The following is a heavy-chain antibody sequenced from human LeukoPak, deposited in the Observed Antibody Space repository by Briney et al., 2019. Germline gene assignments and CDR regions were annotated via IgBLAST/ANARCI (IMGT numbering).Heavy chain of an antibody. J-gene: IGHJ4*02. V-gene: IGHV3-23*01. CDR3: ARQLGYCSGVNCYFDL. CDR2: ISGSGEST. Sequence: GGSLRLSCVATGFTFSSYAMSWVRQAPGKGLEWVSAISGSGESTYDKDSVKGRFSISRDNSKNTLYLQMNSLRAEDTAVYHCARQLGYCSGVNCYFDLWGQGALVTVSS. CDR1: GFTFSSYA. D-gene: IGHD2-15*01.